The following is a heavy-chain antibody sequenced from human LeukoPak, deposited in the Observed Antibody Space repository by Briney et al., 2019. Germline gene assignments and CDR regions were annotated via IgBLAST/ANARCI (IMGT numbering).Heavy chain of an antibody. J-gene: IGHJ4*02. D-gene: IGHD3-3*01. CDR1: GFTFSSYW. CDR2: IKQDGSEK. V-gene: IGHV3-7*01. CDR3: ASLGAFAIFGVVEPFDY. Sequence: PGGSLRLSCAASGFTFSSYWMCWVRQAPGKGLEWVANIKQDGSEKYYVDSVKGRFTISRDNAKNSLYLQMNSLRAEDTAVYYCASLGAFAIFGVVEPFDYWGQGTLVTVSS.